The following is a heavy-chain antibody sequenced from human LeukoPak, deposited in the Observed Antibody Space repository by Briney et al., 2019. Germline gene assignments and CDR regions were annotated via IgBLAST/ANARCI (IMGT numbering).Heavy chain of an antibody. J-gene: IGHJ4*02. V-gene: IGHV1-69*13. CDR1: GGTFSNYA. CDR3: ARAPNYYDSSGYYPYYLDY. Sequence: SVKVSCKASGGTFSNYAISWVRQAPGQGLEWMGGIIPIFGTANYAQKFQGRVTITADESTSTAYMELSSLRSEDTAVYYCARAPNYYDSSGYYPYYLDYWGQGTLVTVSS. D-gene: IGHD3-22*01. CDR2: IIPIFGTA.